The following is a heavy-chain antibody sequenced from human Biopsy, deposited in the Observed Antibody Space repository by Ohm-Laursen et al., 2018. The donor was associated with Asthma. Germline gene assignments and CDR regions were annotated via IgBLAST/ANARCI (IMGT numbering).Heavy chain of an antibody. Sequence: SSVTVACKPLGGTFNTYVIGWVRQAPGQGLEWMGGINSVFGTTTYPQKFQDRVTITADDSTSTVYMELSSLRSEDTAVYYCARKAGSCISRTCYSLDFWGQGTLVTVSS. D-gene: IGHD2-2*01. CDR2: INSVFGTT. V-gene: IGHV1-69*01. CDR3: ARKAGSCISRTCYSLDF. CDR1: GGTFNTYV. J-gene: IGHJ4*02.